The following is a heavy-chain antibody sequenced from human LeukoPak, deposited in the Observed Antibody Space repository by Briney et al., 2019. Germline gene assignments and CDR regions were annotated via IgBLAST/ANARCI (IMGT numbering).Heavy chain of an antibody. Sequence: GGSLRLSCTASGFTFSSYEMNWVRQAPGKGQEWVSYISSSGSTIYYADSVKGRFTISRDNAKNSLYLQMNSLRAEDTAVYYCARGHSSGWYDAFDIWGQGTMVTVSS. D-gene: IGHD6-19*01. V-gene: IGHV3-48*03. J-gene: IGHJ3*02. CDR3: ARGHSSGWYDAFDI. CDR1: GFTFSSYE. CDR2: ISSSGSTI.